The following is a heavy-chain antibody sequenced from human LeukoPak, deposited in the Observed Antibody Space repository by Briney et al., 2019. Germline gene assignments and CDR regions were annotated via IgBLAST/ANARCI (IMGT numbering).Heavy chain of an antibody. D-gene: IGHD1-26*01. V-gene: IGHV3-30*04. CDR1: GFSFSSYA. Sequence: SGGSLRLSCAASGFSFSSYAVYWVRQAPGKGLEWVAVISYDGSNKYYADSVKGRFTISRDNSKNTLYLQMSSLTPKDTAVYYCARSGNTDVASGVDFWGQGTLVIVSS. CDR3: ARSGNTDVASGVDF. CDR2: ISYDGSNK. J-gene: IGHJ4*02.